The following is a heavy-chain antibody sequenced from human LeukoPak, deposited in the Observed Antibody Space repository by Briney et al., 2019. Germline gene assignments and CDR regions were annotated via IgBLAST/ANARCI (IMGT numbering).Heavy chain of an antibody. CDR2: ISGSGGST. D-gene: IGHD3-10*01. CDR3: AKVLITMVRGGSDY. CDR1: GFTFSSYG. V-gene: IGHV3-23*01. Sequence: PGGSLRLSCAASGFTFSSYGMSWVRQAPGKGLEWVSAISGSGGSTYYADSVKGRFTISRDNSKNTLYLQMNSLRAEDTAVYYCAKVLITMVRGGSDYWGQGTLVTVSS. J-gene: IGHJ4*02.